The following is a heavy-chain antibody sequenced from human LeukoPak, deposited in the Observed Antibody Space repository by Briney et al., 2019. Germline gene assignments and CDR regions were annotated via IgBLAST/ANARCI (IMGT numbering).Heavy chain of an antibody. CDR1: GFTFNNYA. D-gene: IGHD4-23*01. J-gene: IGHJ6*02. CDR3: AKRVTTVEPSVVDV. V-gene: IGHV3-23*01. CDR2: IGGGGCCA. Sequence: GGSLRLSCAASGFTFNNYAMNWVRQAPGKGLEWLSAIGGGGCCASYPDSVKGRFTISRDNSKNTLYLQMNSLRVEDTAVYYCAKRVTTVEPSVVDVWGQGTAVTVSS.